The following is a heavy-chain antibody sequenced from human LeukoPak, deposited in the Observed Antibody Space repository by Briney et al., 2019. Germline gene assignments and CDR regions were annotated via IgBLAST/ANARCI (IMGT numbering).Heavy chain of an antibody. D-gene: IGHD2-8*01. CDR3: AKDRDCTNGVCYFDY. J-gene: IGHJ4*02. CDR1: GFTFSSYS. Sequence: GGSLRLSCAASGFTFSSYSMNWVRQAPGKGLEWVSYISSSSSTIYYADSVKGRFTISRDNSKNTLYLQMNSLRAEDTAVYYCAKDRDCTNGVCYFDYWGQGTLVTVSS. V-gene: IGHV3-48*01. CDR2: ISSSSSTI.